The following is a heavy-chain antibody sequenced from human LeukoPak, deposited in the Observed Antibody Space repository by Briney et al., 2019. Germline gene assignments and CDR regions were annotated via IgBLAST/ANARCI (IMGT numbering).Heavy chain of an antibody. CDR2: IIPIFGTA. V-gene: IGHV1-69*05. CDR3: AFSGTGNAFDI. Sequence: ASVKVSCKASGGTFSSYAISWVRQAPGQGREWMGGIIPIFGTANYAQKFQSRVTITTDESTSTAYMELSRLRSDDTAVYYCAFSGTGNAFDIWGQGTMVTVSS. CDR1: GGTFSSYA. D-gene: IGHD2-8*02. J-gene: IGHJ3*02.